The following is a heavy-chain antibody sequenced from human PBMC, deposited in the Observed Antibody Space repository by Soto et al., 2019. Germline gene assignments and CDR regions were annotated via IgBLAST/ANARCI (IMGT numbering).Heavy chain of an antibody. CDR2: MNPNSGNT. D-gene: IGHD3-3*01. Sequence: QVQLVQSGAEVKKPGASVKVSCKASGYTFTSYDINWVRQATGQGLEWMGWMNPNSGNTGYAQKFQGRVTMTRNTSISTAYMELSSLRSEDTAVYYCAGGLGGYDFWSGSVDYYYGMDVWGQGTTVTVSS. J-gene: IGHJ6*02. CDR3: AGGLGGYDFWSGSVDYYYGMDV. V-gene: IGHV1-8*01. CDR1: GYTFTSYD.